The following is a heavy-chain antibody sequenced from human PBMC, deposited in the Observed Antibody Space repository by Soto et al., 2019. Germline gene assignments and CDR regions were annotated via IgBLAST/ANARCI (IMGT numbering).Heavy chain of an antibody. D-gene: IGHD3-9*01. CDR3: AKDRHPDGIWTFDS. Sequence: EMQLLESGGQLVQPGGSLRLSCAASGFTFSSYTLNWGRQSPGNGLEWVSGLAGVSGTYYADSVKGRFTISRDNSKNMLFLQMNHLRDEDKAVYYGAKDRHPDGIWTFDSWGQGTLVAVSS. V-gene: IGHV3-23*01. J-gene: IGHJ4*02. CDR2: LAGVSGT. CDR1: GFTFSSYT.